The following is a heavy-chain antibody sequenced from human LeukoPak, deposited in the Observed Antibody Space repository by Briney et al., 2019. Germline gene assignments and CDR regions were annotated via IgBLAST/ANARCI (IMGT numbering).Heavy chain of an antibody. CDR1: GYTFTDYY. CDR3: AKALEMATISPFDY. D-gene: IGHD5-24*01. Sequence: ASVKVSCKVSGYTFTDYYMHWVQQAPGKGLEWMGLVDPEDGETIYAEKFRGRVTISVDTSKNQFSLKLSSVTAADTAVYYCAKALEMATISPFDYWGQGTLVTVSS. J-gene: IGHJ4*02. V-gene: IGHV1-69-2*01. CDR2: VDPEDGET.